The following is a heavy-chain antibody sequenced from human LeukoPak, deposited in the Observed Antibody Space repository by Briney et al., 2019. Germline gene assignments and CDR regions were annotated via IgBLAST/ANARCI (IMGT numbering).Heavy chain of an antibody. CDR1: GYTFTGYY. Sequence: GASVKVSCKASGYTFTGYYMHWVRQAPGQGLEWMGWINPNSGGTNYAQKFQGRVTMTRDTSISTAYMELSRLRSDDTAVYYCARGNPRGGYNYDYWGQGTLVTVSS. J-gene: IGHJ4*02. D-gene: IGHD5-24*01. CDR3: ARGNPRGGYNYDY. CDR2: INPNSGGT. V-gene: IGHV1-2*02.